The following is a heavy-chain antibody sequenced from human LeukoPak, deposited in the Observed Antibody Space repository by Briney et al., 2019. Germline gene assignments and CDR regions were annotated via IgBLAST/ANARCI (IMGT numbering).Heavy chain of an antibody. CDR1: GYTFTGYY. CDR3: ARDRGGYTYSHDY. CDR2: INPNSGGT. Sequence: ASVKVSCKASGYTFTGYYMHWVRLAPGQGLEWMGWINPNSGGTNYAQKFQGWVTMTRDTSISTAYMELSRLRSDDTAVYYCARDRGGYTYSHDYWGQGTLVTVSS. D-gene: IGHD5-18*01. J-gene: IGHJ4*02. V-gene: IGHV1-2*04.